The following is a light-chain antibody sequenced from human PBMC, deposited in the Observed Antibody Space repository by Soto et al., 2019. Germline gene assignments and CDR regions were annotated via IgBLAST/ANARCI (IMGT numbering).Light chain of an antibody. CDR1: GSEVGAYND. J-gene: IGLJ3*02. Sequence: QSALTQPPSASGSPGQSVTISCTGTGSEVGAYNDVSWYQQYPAKAPKLMIYEVSKRPSGVPDRFSGSKSGKTASLTVSGLQPEDEADYYCTSYAGSNIWVFGGGTKLTVL. V-gene: IGLV2-8*01. CDR2: EVS. CDR3: TSYAGSNIWV.